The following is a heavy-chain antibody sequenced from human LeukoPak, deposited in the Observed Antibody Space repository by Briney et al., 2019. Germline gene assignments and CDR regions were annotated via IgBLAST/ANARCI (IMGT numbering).Heavy chain of an antibody. J-gene: IGHJ4*02. CDR2: ISYGGNNP. Sequence: GGSLRLSCGGSGFTFSRYAMNWVRQSPGQGLEWLSIISYGGNNPQYSESVKGRFTISRDNTKNMVYLQMNSLRPEDTAVYYCARAPDSSDYFYYFDYWGQGALVTVSS. CDR1: GFTFSRYA. V-gene: IGHV3-30-3*01. CDR3: ARAPDSSDYFYYFDY. D-gene: IGHD3-22*01.